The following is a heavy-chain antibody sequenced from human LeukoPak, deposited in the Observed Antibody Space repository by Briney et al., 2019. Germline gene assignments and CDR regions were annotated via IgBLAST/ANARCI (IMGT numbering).Heavy chain of an antibody. CDR1: GGSFSGYY. J-gene: IGHJ5*02. Sequence: SETLSLTCAVYGGSFSGYYWSWIRQPPGKGLEWIGEINHSGSTNYNPSLKSRVTISVDTSKNQFSLKLSSVTAADTAVYYCARGGPYSSSWYQSNWFDPWGQGTLVTVSS. V-gene: IGHV4-34*01. CDR3: ARGGPYSSSWYQSNWFDP. CDR2: INHSGST. D-gene: IGHD6-13*01.